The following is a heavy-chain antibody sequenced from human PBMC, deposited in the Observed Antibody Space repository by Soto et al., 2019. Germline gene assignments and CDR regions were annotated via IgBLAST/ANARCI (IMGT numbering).Heavy chain of an antibody. D-gene: IGHD3-16*01. J-gene: IGHJ6*02. Sequence: ASVRVSCKASGYPFTSYGISWVRQAPGQGLEWMGWISADNGNTNYAQKLQDRVTMSTDTSTNTAYMEVRSLRYDDTAIYYCARDKSASGMDVWGRGNTVTVSS. CDR1: GYPFTSYG. CDR3: ARDKSASGMDV. V-gene: IGHV1-18*04. CDR2: ISADNGNT.